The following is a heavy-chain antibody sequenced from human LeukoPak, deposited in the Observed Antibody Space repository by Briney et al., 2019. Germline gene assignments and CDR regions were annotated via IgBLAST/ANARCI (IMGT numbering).Heavy chain of an antibody. CDR3: ARGRITAAGYYYYYGMDV. CDR1: GGSISSSSYY. Sequence: SGTLSLTCTVSGGSISSSSYYWGWIRQPPGKGLEWIGSIYYSGTTYYNPSLKSRVTISVDTSKNQFSLKLSSVTAADTAVYYCARGRITAAGYYYYYGMDVWGQGTTVTVSS. D-gene: IGHD6-13*01. V-gene: IGHV4-39*07. CDR2: IYYSGTT. J-gene: IGHJ6*02.